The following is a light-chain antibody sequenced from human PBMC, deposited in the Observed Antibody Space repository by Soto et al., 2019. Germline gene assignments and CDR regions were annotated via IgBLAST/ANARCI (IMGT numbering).Light chain of an antibody. CDR1: QSIRSD. Sequence: EIVMTQSPDTLSVSPGERATLSCRASQSIRSDLAWYQQRPGQAPRLLIYDASTRAAGIPARFIGSGSGTEFTLTISSLQSEDFAVYPWQQYNNWPPFTFGPGTKVDI. V-gene: IGKV3-15*01. CDR3: QQYNNWPPFT. J-gene: IGKJ3*01. CDR2: DAS.